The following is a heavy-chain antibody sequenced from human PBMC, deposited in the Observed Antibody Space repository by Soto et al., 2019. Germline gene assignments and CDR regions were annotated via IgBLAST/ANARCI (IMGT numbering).Heavy chain of an antibody. V-gene: IGHV3-11*01. CDR1: GFIFSDYY. Sequence: GGSLRLSCTASGFIFSDYYMSWIRQAPGKGLEWISYISSSDNIIYYADSVKGRFTISRDNAKNSLYLQMNSLRAEDTAVYYCARDRGYYDSSGYFDYWGQGTLVTVSS. CDR2: ISSSDNII. CDR3: ARDRGYYDSSGYFDY. J-gene: IGHJ4*02. D-gene: IGHD3-22*01.